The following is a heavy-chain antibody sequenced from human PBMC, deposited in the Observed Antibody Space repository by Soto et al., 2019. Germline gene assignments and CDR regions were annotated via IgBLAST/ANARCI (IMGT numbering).Heavy chain of an antibody. D-gene: IGHD3-3*01. J-gene: IGHJ4*02. Sequence: PGGSLRLSCAASGFTFSNYWMTWVRQAPGRGLEWVANIKGDGNEKYYVGSVKGRFTISRDNAKNSLYLQMDSLRAEDTALYYCARDPRYDFWSGYYKGIDYWGQGTLVTV. V-gene: IGHV3-7*01. CDR3: ARDPRYDFWSGYYKGIDY. CDR2: IKGDGNEK. CDR1: GFTFSNYW.